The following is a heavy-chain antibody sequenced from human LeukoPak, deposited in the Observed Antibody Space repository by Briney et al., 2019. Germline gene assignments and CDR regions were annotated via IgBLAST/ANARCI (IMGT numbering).Heavy chain of an antibody. CDR2: IRYDGSNE. Sequence: PGGSLRLSCGASGFTFSSFGMHWVRQAPGKGLEWVALIRYDGSNELYVDSVRGRFTPSRDNSKNTLYLQMNSLRPDDTAIYYCAKDRPEFTSGWFLGGFDYWGQGALVTVSS. CDR1: GFTFSSFG. J-gene: IGHJ4*02. V-gene: IGHV3-30*02. D-gene: IGHD6-19*01. CDR3: AKDRPEFTSGWFLGGFDY.